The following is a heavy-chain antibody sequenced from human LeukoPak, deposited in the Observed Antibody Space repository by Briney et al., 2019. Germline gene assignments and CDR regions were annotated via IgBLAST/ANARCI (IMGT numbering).Heavy chain of an antibody. CDR1: GGSFSGYY. D-gene: IGHD6-13*01. CDR3: ARTGSYSSSWYKGVDY. V-gene: IGHV4-34*01. CDR2: INHSGST. J-gene: IGHJ4*02. Sequence: PSETLSLTCAVYGGSFSGYYWSWIRQPPGKGLEWIGEINHSGSTNYNPSLKSRVTISVDTSKNQFSLKLSSVTAADTAVYYCARTGSYSSSWYKGVDYWGQGTLVTVSS.